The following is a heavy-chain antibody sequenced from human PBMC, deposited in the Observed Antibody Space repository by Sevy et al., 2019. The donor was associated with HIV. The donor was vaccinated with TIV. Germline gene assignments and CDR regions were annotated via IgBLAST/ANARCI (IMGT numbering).Heavy chain of an antibody. CDR2: ISSNGGST. J-gene: IGHJ6*03. V-gene: IGHV3-64D*06. CDR1: GFTFSSYA. D-gene: IGHD2-15*01. Sequence: GGSLRLSCSASGFTFSSYAMHWVRQAPGKGLEYVSAISSNGGSTYYADSVKGRFTISRDNSKNTLYLQRSSLRAEDTAVYYCVKGKRGFCSGGSCYHYYYYYYMDVWGKGTTVTVSS. CDR3: VKGKRGFCSGGSCYHYYYYYYMDV.